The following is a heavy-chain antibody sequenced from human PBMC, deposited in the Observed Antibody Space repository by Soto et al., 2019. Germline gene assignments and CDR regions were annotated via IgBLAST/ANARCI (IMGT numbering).Heavy chain of an antibody. V-gene: IGHV4-4*02. CDR2: IYHSGST. J-gene: IGHJ6*02. Sequence: PSETLSLTCAVSGGSISSSNWWSWVRQPPGKGLEWIGEIYHSGSTNYNPSLKSRVTISVDKSKNQFSLKLSSVTAADTAVYYCATGYCISTSCQYYYYGMDVWGQGTKVTVSS. CDR1: GGSISSSNW. CDR3: ATGYCISTSCQYYYYGMDV. D-gene: IGHD2-2*01.